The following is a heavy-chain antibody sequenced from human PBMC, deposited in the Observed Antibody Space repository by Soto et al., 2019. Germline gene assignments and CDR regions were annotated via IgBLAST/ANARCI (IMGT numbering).Heavy chain of an antibody. J-gene: IGHJ4*02. CDR3: VKGEYYYDSSGYYPFDY. Sequence: GESLKISCSASGFTFSSYAMHWVRQAPGKGLEYVSSISTNGGSTHYADSVKGRFTISRDNSKNTQYLQMSSLRADDTAVYYCVKGEYYYDSSGYYPFDYWGQGTLVTVSS. CDR2: ISTNGGST. CDR1: GFTFSSYA. D-gene: IGHD3-22*01. V-gene: IGHV3-64D*06.